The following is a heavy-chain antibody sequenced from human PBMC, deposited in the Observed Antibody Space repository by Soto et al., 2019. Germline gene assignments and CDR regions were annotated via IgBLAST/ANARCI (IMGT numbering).Heavy chain of an antibody. CDR1: GGSISSDY. D-gene: IGHD1-26*01. J-gene: IGHJ6*02. CDR2: IYYSGST. V-gene: IGHV4-59*13. CDR3: ARDLQVGGSSTYYYGMDV. Sequence: QVQLQESGPGLVRPSETLSLTYTVSGGSISSDYWSWIRQPPGKGLEWIGYIYYSGSTNYNPSLKSRVTISIDTSKNRFSLRLGSVTAADTAVYYCARDLQVGGSSTYYYGMDVWGQGTTVTVYS.